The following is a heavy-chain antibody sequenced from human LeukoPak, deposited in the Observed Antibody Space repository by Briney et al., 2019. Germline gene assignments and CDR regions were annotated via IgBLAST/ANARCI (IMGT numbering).Heavy chain of an antibody. D-gene: IGHD2-21*02. J-gene: IGHJ3*02. Sequence: PSETLSLTCTVSGGSISSYYWSWIRQPPGKGLEWIGYIYYSGSTNYNPSLKSRVTISVDTSKNQFSLKLSSVTAADTAVYYCAGFLAYCGGDCFRAFDIWGQGTMVTVSS. V-gene: IGHV4-59*01. CDR2: IYYSGST. CDR3: AGFLAYCGGDCFRAFDI. CDR1: GGSISSYY.